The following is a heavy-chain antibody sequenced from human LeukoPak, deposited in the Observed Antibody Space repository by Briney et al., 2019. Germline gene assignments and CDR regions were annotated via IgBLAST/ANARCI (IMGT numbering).Heavy chain of an antibody. CDR1: GGSISSYY. CDR2: IYTSGST. V-gene: IGHV4-4*07. Sequence: SETLSLTRTVSGGSISSYYWSWIRQPAGKGLEWIGRIYTSGSTNYNPSLKSRVTMSVDTSKNQFSLRLSSVTAADAAVYYCARDFIYGSGSYYVDPWGQGTLVTVSS. CDR3: ARDFIYGSGSYYVDP. D-gene: IGHD3-10*01. J-gene: IGHJ5*02.